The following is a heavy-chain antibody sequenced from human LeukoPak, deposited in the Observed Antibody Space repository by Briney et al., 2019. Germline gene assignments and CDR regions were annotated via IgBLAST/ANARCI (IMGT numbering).Heavy chain of an antibody. CDR1: GFTFGDYA. D-gene: IGHD3-22*01. J-gene: IGHJ4*02. CDR2: IRSKAYGGTT. V-gene: IGHV3-49*03. Sequence: PGGSLRPSCTASGFTFGDYAMSWFRQAPGKGLEWVGFIRSKAYGGTTEYAASVKGRFTISRDDSKSIAYLQMNSLKTEDTAVYYCTREDYYDSTLFDYWGQGTLVTVSS. CDR3: TREDYYDSTLFDY.